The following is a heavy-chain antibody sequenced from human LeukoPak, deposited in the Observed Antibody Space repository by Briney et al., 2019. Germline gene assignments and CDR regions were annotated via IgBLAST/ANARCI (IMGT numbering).Heavy chain of an antibody. CDR2: IGFDGSKI. D-gene: IGHD2-8*01. CDR3: AKDSDTYGHRHFDH. J-gene: IGHJ4*02. Sequence: GGSLRLSCVASGFTFSSYGMQWVRQAPGQVLEWVAFIGFDGSKIYYADSVKGRFTISRDNSKNTVNLQMNSLRVEDTAVYYCAKDSDTYGHRHFDHWGQGTLVTVSS. V-gene: IGHV3-30*02. CDR1: GFTFSSYG.